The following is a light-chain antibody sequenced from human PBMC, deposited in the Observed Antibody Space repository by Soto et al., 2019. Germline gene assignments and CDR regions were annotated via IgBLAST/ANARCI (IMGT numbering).Light chain of an antibody. V-gene: IGLV1-51*02. Sequence: QSVLTQPPSVSAAPGQTVTISCSGSSSNLGNNFVSWYQQLPGTAPKLLIYENNKRPSEIPDRFSGSKSGTSATLGITGLQTGDEADYYCGTWDSSLSAVVFGGGTKLTVL. J-gene: IGLJ3*02. CDR1: SSNLGNNF. CDR3: GTWDSSLSAVV. CDR2: ENN.